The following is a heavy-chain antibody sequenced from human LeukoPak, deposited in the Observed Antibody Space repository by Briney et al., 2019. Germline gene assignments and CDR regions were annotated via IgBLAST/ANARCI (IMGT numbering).Heavy chain of an antibody. Sequence: SETLSLTCTVSGGSISSYYWSWIRQPPGKGLEWIGYIYYSGSTNYNPSLKSRVTMSVDTSKSQFSLKLTSVTAADTAVYYCARGRRTAVVTDFDYWGQGILVTVSS. CDR1: GGSISSYY. D-gene: IGHD2-21*02. J-gene: IGHJ4*02. V-gene: IGHV4-59*01. CDR2: IYYSGST. CDR3: ARGRRTAVVTDFDY.